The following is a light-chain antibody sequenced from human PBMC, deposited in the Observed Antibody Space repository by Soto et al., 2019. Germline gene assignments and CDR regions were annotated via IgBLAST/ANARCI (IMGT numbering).Light chain of an antibody. CDR2: AVS. CDR3: SSYTINNSYV. V-gene: IGLV2-14*01. CDR1: SSDVGANIF. J-gene: IGLJ1*01. Sequence: QSVLTQPASVSGSPGQSITISCTGTSSDVGANIFASWHQQHPGKAPKLMVYAVSSRPSGVSYRFSGSKSGNTASLTISGLQAEDEADYYCSSYTINNSYVFGTGTKVTV.